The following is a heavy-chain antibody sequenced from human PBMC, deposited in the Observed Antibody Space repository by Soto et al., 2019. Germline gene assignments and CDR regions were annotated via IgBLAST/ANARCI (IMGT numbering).Heavy chain of an antibody. CDR3: ASGGIVVTPKNWFDP. CDR2: IYHSGST. V-gene: IGHV4-30-2*01. Sequence: QLQLQESGSGLVKPSQTLSLTCAVSGGSISSGGYSWSWIRQPPGKGLEWIGYIYHSGSTYYNPSRKSRVTISVDSSKNQFPLKLGSGTAADTAVYCCASGGIVVTPKNWFDPWGQGTLVTVSS. CDR1: GGSISSGGYS. D-gene: IGHD2-21*02. J-gene: IGHJ5*02.